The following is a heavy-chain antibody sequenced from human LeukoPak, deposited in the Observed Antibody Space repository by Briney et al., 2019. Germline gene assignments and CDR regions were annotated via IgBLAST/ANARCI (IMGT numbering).Heavy chain of an antibody. CDR2: IYPRDSDT. V-gene: IGHV5-51*01. J-gene: IGHJ4*02. CDR1: GYTFTYHW. Sequence: GESLKISSKASGYTFTYHWICFVRQTSGSVLEWMGIIYPRDSDTRYSPSFQGHVSISADTSINTAYLEWSRLEASDTVIYYCARHSDVIGAIWGQGTLVTVSS. CDR3: ARHSDVIGAI. D-gene: IGHD3-10*01.